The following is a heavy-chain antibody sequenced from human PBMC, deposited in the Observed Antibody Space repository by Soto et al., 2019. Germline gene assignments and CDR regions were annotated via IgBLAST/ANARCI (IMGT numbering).Heavy chain of an antibody. Sequence: ASVKVSCKASGYTFTGYYMHWVRQAPGQGLEWMGIINPSGGSTTYAQKFQGRVTMTRDTSTSTVYMELSSLRSEDTAVYYCARVAYGSGSMAFDYWGQGTLVTAPQ. CDR1: GYTFTGYY. D-gene: IGHD3-10*01. J-gene: IGHJ4*02. CDR2: INPSGGST. V-gene: IGHV1-46*03. CDR3: ARVAYGSGSMAFDY.